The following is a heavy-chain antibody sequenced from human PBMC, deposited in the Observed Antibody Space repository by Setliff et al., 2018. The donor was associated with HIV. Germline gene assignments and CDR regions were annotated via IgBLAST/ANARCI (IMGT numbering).Heavy chain of an antibody. CDR1: GYTLAGYF. CDR3: ARVPVSNYYYYMDV. Sequence: ASVKVSCKASGYTLAGYFMHWVRQAPGQGPEWVGSISASSVNTNYTQGRVTMTTDISTSTAYMELRGLRSADTAVYYCARVPVSNYYYYMDVWGKGTTVTVSS. CDR2: ISASSVNT. J-gene: IGHJ6*03. V-gene: IGHV1-18*04.